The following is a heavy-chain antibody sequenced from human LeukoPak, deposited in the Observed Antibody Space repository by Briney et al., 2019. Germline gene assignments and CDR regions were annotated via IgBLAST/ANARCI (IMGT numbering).Heavy chain of an antibody. CDR1: GLTFSSYS. CDR3: ARDGHKSGLSYYFDY. D-gene: IGHD2-21*01. J-gene: IGHJ4*02. Sequence: GGSLRLLRAASGLTFSSYSMIWVRQAPAKGLEWASSISSSSNYIHYADSVKGRFTNSRDNPKNSLHVQMHREVGGDTAVLSCARDGHKSGLSYYFDYWAKGTLVTVSS. CDR2: ISSSSNYI. V-gene: IGHV3-21*04.